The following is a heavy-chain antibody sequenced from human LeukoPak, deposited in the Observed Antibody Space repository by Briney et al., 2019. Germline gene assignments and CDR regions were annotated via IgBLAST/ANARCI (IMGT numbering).Heavy chain of an antibody. CDR3: AREKRERGREYRRSWHPGDYYYCMDV. J-gene: IGHJ6*03. CDR2: IYSGGST. CDR1: GFTVSSNY. Sequence: GGSLRLSCAASGFTVSSNYMSWVRQAPGKGLEWVSVIYSGGSTYYADSVKGRFTISRDNSKNTLYLQMNSLRAEDTAVYYCAREKRERGREYRRSWHPGDYYYCMDVWGKGTTVTVSS. V-gene: IGHV3-53*01. D-gene: IGHD6-6*01.